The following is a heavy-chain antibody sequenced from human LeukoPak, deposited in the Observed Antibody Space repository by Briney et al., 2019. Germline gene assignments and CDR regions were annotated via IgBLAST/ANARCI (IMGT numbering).Heavy chain of an antibody. CDR3: ARDSVGGGYSGYDFDY. V-gene: IGHV1-8*01. CDR2: MNPNSGNT. J-gene: IGHJ4*02. CDR1: GYTFTSYD. Sequence: ASVKVSCKASGYTFTSYDINWVRQATGQGLEWMGWMNPNSGNTGYAQKFQGRVTMTRNTSISTAYMELSSLRSEDTAVYYCARDSVGGGYSGYDFDYWGQGTLVTVSS. D-gene: IGHD5-12*01.